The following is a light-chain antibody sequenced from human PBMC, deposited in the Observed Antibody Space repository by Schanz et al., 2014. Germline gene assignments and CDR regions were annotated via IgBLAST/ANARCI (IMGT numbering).Light chain of an antibody. J-gene: IGKJ3*01. CDR2: DAS. Sequence: EIVLTQSPATLSLSPGERATLSCRASQSVSSYLAWYQQKPGQAPRLLIYDASNRATDIPARFSGSGSGTDFTITISSPEPEDFAVYYCQKRSNWPRTCGPGTKVDIK. V-gene: IGKV3-11*01. CDR3: QKRSNWPRT. CDR1: QSVSSY.